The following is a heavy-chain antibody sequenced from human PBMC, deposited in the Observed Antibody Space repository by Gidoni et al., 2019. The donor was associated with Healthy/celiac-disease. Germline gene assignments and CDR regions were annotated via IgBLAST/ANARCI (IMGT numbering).Heavy chain of an antibody. CDR3: ARDRYSSGSLLRYYYYGMDV. CDR1: GFTFSGYG. D-gene: IGHD6-19*01. J-gene: IGHJ6*02. CDR2: ISYDGSNK. Sequence: QVQLVESGGGVVQPGRSLRLSCAASGFTFSGYGMHWVRQAPGKGLEWVAVISYDGSNKYYADSVKGRFTISRDNSKNTLYLQMNSLRAEDTAVYYCARDRYSSGSLLRYYYYGMDVWGQGTTVTVSS. V-gene: IGHV3-30*03.